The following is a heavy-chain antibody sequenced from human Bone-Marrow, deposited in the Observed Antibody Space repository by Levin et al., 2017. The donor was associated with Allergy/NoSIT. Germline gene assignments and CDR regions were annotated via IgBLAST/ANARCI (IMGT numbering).Heavy chain of an antibody. CDR3: ARDTGAAGVVRNWFDP. D-gene: IGHD6-13*01. J-gene: IGHJ5*02. Sequence: GESLKISCKASGYTFTGYYMHWVRQAPGQGLEWMGWINPNSGGTNYAQKFQGRVTMTRDTSISTAYMELSRLRSDDTAVYYCARDTGAAGVVRNWFDPWGQGTLVTVSS. CDR2: INPNSGGT. V-gene: IGHV1-2*02. CDR1: GYTFTGYY.